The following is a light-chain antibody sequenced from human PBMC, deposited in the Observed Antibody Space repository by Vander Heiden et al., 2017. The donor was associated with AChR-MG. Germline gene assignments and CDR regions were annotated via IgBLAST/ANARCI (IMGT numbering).Light chain of an antibody. V-gene: IGKV3-20*01. J-gene: IGKJ5*01. CDR3: QQYGSSPLT. CDR2: GAS. Sequence: EIVFTQSPGTLSLSPGERATLSCRASQSVSSSYVAWYQQKPGQAPRLLIYGASSRATGIPDRFSGSGSGTDFTLTISRLEPEDFAVYYCQQYGSSPLTFGQGTRLEIK. CDR1: QSVSSSY.